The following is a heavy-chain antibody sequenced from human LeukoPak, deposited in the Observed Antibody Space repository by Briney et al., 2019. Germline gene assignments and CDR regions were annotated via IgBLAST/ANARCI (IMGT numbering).Heavy chain of an antibody. CDR2: IIQSGNT. CDR3: TRGPRFGYPGY. Sequence: SETLSLTCAVYGGSFSGYYWNWIRQPPGKGLEWIGEIIQSGNTYYNPSLKSRVTVSSDTSKNQSSLKLTSVPAADTAVYYCTRGPRFGYPGYWGQGTLVTVSS. D-gene: IGHD3-10*01. J-gene: IGHJ4*02. V-gene: IGHV4-34*01. CDR1: GGSFSGYY.